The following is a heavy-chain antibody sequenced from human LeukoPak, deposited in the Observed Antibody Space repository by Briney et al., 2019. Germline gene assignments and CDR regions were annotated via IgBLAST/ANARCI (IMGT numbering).Heavy chain of an antibody. J-gene: IGHJ4*02. V-gene: IGHV4-34*01. CDR1: GGSFSGYY. Sequence: PSETLSLTCAVYGGSFSGYYWSWIRQPPGKGLEWIGEINHSGSTNYNPSLKSRVTISVDTSKNQFSLKLSSVTAADTAVYYCARGQRITMVRGVIGYWGQGTLVTVSS. D-gene: IGHD3-10*01. CDR2: INHSGST. CDR3: ARGQRITMVRGVIGY.